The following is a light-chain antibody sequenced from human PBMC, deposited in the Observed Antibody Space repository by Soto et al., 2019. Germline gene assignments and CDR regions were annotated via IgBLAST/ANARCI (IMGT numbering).Light chain of an antibody. J-gene: IGKJ4*01. V-gene: IGKV3-11*01. CDR3: QQRSNWPPVYT. CDR2: DAS. Sequence: EIVLTQSPATRSLSPLEIATLSFMASQSVSSYLAWYQQKPGQAPRLLIYDASNRAAGIPARFSGRGSGTDFTLTISSLEPGDFAVYYCQQRSNWPPVYTFGGGTKVDIK. CDR1: QSVSSY.